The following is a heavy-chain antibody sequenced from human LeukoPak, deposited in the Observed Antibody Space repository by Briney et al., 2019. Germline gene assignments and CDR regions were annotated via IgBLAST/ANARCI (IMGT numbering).Heavy chain of an antibody. CDR1: GFMFKNYD. CDR2: LRYDGSNE. D-gene: IGHD2/OR15-2a*01. J-gene: IGHJ4*02. V-gene: IGHV3-33*01. CDR3: ARGGGSSHDDFLYY. Sequence: GGSLRLSCAASGFMFKNYDMHWVRQAPGKALEWVALLRYDGSNENYADSMKGRFTISRDNSKNTLYLQMNSLRAEDTAVYYCARGGGSSHDDFLYYWGQGTLVTVSS.